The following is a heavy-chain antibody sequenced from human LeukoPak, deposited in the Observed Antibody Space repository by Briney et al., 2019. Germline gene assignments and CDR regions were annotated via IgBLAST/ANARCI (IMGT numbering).Heavy chain of an antibody. V-gene: IGHV4-59*01. CDR2: IYYSGGT. Sequence: SETLSLTCTVSGGSISSYYWSWIRQPPGKGLEWIGYIYYSGGTNYNPSLKSRVTISVDTSKNQFSLKLSSVTAADTAVYYCARTNDGDYYYGMDVWGQGTTVTVSS. CDR3: ARTNDGDYYYGMDV. J-gene: IGHJ6*02. CDR1: GGSISSYY. D-gene: IGHD1-1*01.